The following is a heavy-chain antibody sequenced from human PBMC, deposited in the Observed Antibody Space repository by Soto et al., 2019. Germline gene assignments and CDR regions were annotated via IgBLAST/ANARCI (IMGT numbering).Heavy chain of an antibody. CDR2: ISAGGRSI. D-gene: IGHD3-10*01. V-gene: IGHV3-21*01. J-gene: IGHJ3*02. CDR3: ARSTPGNPFDI. Sequence: EVQLVESGGGLVKPGGSLRVSCAASGFSFTSYTMNWVRQAPGKGLEWVASISAGGRSIYYADSLKGRSTVSRDNDKSSLYLQMNSLRAEDTAVYYCARSTPGNPFDIWGQGTMVTVSS. CDR1: GFSFTSYT.